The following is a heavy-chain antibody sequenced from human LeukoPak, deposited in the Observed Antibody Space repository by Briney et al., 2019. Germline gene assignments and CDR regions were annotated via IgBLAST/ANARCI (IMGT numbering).Heavy chain of an antibody. D-gene: IGHD2-21*02. CDR1: GVSISSYY. V-gene: IGHV4-59*01. J-gene: IGHJ4*02. Sequence: SETLSLTCTVSGVSISSYYWNWIRQPPGTGLEWIGYVYSSGSTSYNPSLRSRVTMSGDTSKNQFSLKLRSVTAADTAVYYCARGKRAGDSYYFDYWGQGILVTVSS. CDR2: VYSSGST. CDR3: ARGKRAGDSYYFDY.